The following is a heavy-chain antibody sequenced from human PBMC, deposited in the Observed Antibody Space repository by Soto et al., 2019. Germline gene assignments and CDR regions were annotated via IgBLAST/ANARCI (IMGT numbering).Heavy chain of an antibody. CDR2: INAGNGNT. V-gene: IGHV1-3*01. CDR3: ARGKYYDFWSGITSP. J-gene: IGHJ5*02. D-gene: IGHD3-3*01. Sequence: ASVKGSSKTAGYTFTSYASHWGRQAPGQRLEWMGWINAGNGNTKYSQKFQGRVTITRDTSASTAYMELSSLRSEDTAVYYCARGKYYDFWSGITSPWGQGTLVTVSS. CDR1: GYTFTSYA.